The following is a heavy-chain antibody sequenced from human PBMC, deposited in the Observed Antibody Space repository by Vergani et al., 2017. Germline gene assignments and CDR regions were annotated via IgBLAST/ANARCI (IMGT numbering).Heavy chain of an antibody. D-gene: IGHD6-19*01. CDR3: ARVSPGDNSGWEPFDY. CDR2: IIPIIRLA. Sequence: QVHLEQSGTEVKKPGSSVKVSCKVSGDIFNNYTVTWVRQAPGQGLEWMGRIIPIIRLATSAQKFQDRVKITGDTSTNTVYMKMNNLRSEDTAVYYCARVSPGDNSGWEPFDYWGQGTLVTVSS. J-gene: IGHJ4*02. V-gene: IGHV1-69*02. CDR1: GDIFNNYT.